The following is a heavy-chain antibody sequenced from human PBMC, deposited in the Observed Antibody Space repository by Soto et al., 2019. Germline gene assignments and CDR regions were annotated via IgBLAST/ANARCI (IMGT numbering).Heavy chain of an antibody. D-gene: IGHD3-16*01. V-gene: IGHV4-59*01. Sequence: LETLSLTCTVSGGSISSYYWRWIRQPPGKGLEWIGYIYYSGSNNYNPSLKSRVTISVDTSKNQFSLKLSSVTAADTAVYYCARDLGGLGYYSYGMDVWGQGTTVTVSS. CDR2: IYYSGSN. CDR3: ARDLGGLGYYSYGMDV. J-gene: IGHJ6*02. CDR1: GGSISSYY.